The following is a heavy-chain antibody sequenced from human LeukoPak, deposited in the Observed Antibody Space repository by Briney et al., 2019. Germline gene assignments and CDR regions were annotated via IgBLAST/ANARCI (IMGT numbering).Heavy chain of an antibody. V-gene: IGHV4-34*01. D-gene: IGHD2-15*01. Sequence: GSLRLSCAASGFTFSNAWMSWIRQPPGKGLEWIGEINHSGSTNYNPSLKSRVTISVDTSKNQFSLKLSSVTAADTAVYYCARIGYCSGGSCSGPSDYWGQGTLVTVSS. CDR1: GFTFSNAW. CDR2: INHSGST. CDR3: ARIGYCSGGSCSGPSDY. J-gene: IGHJ4*02.